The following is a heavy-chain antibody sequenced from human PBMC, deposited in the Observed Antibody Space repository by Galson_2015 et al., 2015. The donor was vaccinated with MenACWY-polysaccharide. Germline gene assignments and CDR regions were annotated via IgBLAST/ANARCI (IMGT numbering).Heavy chain of an antibody. CDR1: GFTFSSYW. CDR2: IKQDGSEK. D-gene: IGHD1-26*01. J-gene: IGHJ4*02. Sequence: SLRLSCAASGFTFSSYWMSWVRQAPGKGLEWVANIKQDGSEKYYMDSVKGRFTISRDNAKNSLYLQMNSLRAEDTAVYYCARWVLRSQFDYWGQGTLVTVSS. CDR3: ARWVLRSQFDY. V-gene: IGHV3-7*01.